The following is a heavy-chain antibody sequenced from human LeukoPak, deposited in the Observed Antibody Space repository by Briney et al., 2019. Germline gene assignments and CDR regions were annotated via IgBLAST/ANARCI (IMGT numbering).Heavy chain of an antibody. Sequence: PSETLSLACAVSGASISGSGYYWGWIRQPPGKGLEWIGNIYSSGSTYYNASLQGRVTISIDTSKNQFFLRLSSVTAADTAMYYCVKSGGYGLIDYWGQGTRVTVSS. CDR3: VKSGGYGLIDY. J-gene: IGHJ4*02. V-gene: IGHV4-39*01. CDR1: GASISGSGYY. CDR2: IYSSGST. D-gene: IGHD1-26*01.